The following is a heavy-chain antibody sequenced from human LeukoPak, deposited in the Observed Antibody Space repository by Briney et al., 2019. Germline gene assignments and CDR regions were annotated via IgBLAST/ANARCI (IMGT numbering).Heavy chain of an antibody. CDR3: ARDLGYCSGGRCSRNWFDP. V-gene: IGHV1-18*01. D-gene: IGHD2-15*01. CDR2: ISTYNGHT. J-gene: IGHJ5*02. CDR1: GYTFTTYG. Sequence: ASVTVSCKASGYTFTTYGISWVRQAPGQGLEWMGWISTYNGHTNSAQKLQGRVTMTTDTSTTTTYMELRSLRSDDTAVYYCARDLGYCSGGRCSRNWFDPWGQGTLVTVSS.